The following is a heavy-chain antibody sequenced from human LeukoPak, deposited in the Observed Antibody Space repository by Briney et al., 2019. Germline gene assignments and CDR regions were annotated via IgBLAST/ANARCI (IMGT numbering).Heavy chain of an antibody. V-gene: IGHV4-34*01. D-gene: IGHD2-21*02. Sequence: PSETLSLTCAVYGGSFSGYYWSWIRQPPGKGLEWIGEINHSGSTIYAPSLNSRVTISLDTSKKQFSLKLNSVTAADTAVYYCARRVVVTPTSLDAFDVWSQGTMVTVSS. CDR1: GGSFSGYY. CDR3: ARRVVVTPTSLDAFDV. J-gene: IGHJ3*01. CDR2: INHSGST.